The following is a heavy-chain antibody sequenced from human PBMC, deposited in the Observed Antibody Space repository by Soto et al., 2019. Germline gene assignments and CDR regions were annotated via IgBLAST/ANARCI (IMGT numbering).Heavy chain of an antibody. CDR2: IIPILGIA. V-gene: IGHV1-69*02. CDR1: GGTFSSYT. CDR3: GIAGAGRGTYFDY. D-gene: IGHD6-13*01. J-gene: IGHJ4*02. Sequence: QVQLVQSGAEVKKPGSSVKVSCKASGGTFSSYTISWVRQAPGQGLEWMGRIIPILGIANYAQKFQGRVTITADKSTSTAYMELSSLRSEDTAVYYCGIAGAGRGTYFDYWGQGTLVTVSS.